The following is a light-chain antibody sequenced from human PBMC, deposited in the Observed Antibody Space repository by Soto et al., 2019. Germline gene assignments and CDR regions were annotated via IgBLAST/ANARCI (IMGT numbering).Light chain of an antibody. V-gene: IGKV2-28*01. J-gene: IGKJ1*01. Sequence: DFVMTQSPLSLPVTPGEPASISCRSSQSLLHTNGYNYLDWYLQKAGQSPQLLIYLGSNRASGVPDRFSGSGSGTDFTLKISRVEAEDVGVYYCMQTLESPWTFGQGTKVDIK. CDR3: MQTLESPWT. CDR1: QSLLHTNGYNY. CDR2: LGS.